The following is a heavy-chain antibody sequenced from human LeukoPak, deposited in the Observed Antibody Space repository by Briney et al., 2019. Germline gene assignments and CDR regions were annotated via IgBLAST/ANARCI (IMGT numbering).Heavy chain of an antibody. CDR1: GFTFSSYG. D-gene: IGHD3-22*01. CDR3: ARDLFWYDSTGGFDY. J-gene: IGHJ4*02. CDR2: ISYDGSNK. V-gene: IGHV3-30*03. Sequence: PEGSLRLSCAASGFTFSSYGMHWVRQAPGKGLEWVAVISYDGSNKYYADSVKGRFTISRDNSKNTLYLQMNSLRAEDTAVYYCARDLFWYDSTGGFDYWGQGTLVTVSS.